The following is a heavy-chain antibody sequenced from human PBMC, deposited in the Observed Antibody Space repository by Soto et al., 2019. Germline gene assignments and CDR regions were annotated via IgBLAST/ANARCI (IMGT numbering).Heavy chain of an antibody. CDR1: GGSISRTGYY. D-gene: IGHD3-3*01. V-gene: IGHV4-31*03. CDR3: ARALTGFLEWLSFDD. Sequence: QVQLQESGPGLVKPSQTLSLTCTVSGGSISRTGYYWNWIRQHPGKGLEWIGYIYYSGSTNYNPSLESRVTISVDTSKNQFSLKLSSVTAADTAVYYCARALTGFLEWLSFDDWGQGTLVTVSS. CDR2: IYYSGST. J-gene: IGHJ4*02.